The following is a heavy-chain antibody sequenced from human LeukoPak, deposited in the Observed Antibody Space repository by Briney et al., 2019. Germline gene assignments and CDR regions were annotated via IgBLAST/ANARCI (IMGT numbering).Heavy chain of an antibody. V-gene: IGHV3-7*01. CDR2: IKQDGSEK. D-gene: IGHD2-15*01. CDR1: GFTFSSYW. CDR3: ARATSSGYCSGGSSYPGYYYYYGMDV. J-gene: IGHJ6*02. Sequence: PGGSLRLSCAASGFTFSSYWMSWVRQAPGKGLEWVANIKQDGSEKYYVDSVKGRFTISRDNAKNSLYLQMNSLRAEDTAVYYCARATSSGYCSGGSSYPGYYYYYGMDVWGQGTTVTVSS.